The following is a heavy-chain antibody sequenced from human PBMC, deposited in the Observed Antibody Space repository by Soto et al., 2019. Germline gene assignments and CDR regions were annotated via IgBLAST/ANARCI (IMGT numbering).Heavy chain of an antibody. V-gene: IGHV4-4*02. J-gene: IGHJ3*02. CDR1: GGSISSSNW. D-gene: IGHD6-6*01. Sequence: QVQLQESGPGLVKPSGTLSLTCAVSGGSISSSNWWRWVRQPPGKGLEWIGEIYHSGSTNYNPSLKSRVNISVDKSKIQFSLKLSSVTAADTAVYYCASPWQLVHDAFDIWGQGTMVTVSS. CDR2: IYHSGST. CDR3: ASPWQLVHDAFDI.